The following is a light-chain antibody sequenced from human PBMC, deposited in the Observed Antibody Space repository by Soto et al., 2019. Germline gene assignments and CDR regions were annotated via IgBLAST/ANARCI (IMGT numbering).Light chain of an antibody. J-gene: IGKJ5*01. CDR3: QQYNNWPFT. CDR1: QSVSSN. Sequence: EIVMTQSPATLSVSPGERATLSCRASQSVSSNLAWYQQRPGQAPRLLIFGASTRATGCPTRFSGSGSGTEFTLTISSLQSEDFAVYYCQQYNNWPFTFGQGTQLEIK. V-gene: IGKV3-15*01. CDR2: GAS.